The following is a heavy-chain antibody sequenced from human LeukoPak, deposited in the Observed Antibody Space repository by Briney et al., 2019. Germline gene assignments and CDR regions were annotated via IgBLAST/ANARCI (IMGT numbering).Heavy chain of an antibody. D-gene: IGHD2-21*01. CDR3: ITPLPYSAQ. J-gene: IGHJ4*02. Sequence: GGSLGLSCVAPSFVFNNAFMNWVRQAPGKGLEWVGRIKPKTDGETTEYAAPVKGRFSISRDDSKNMLYLQMNSLKTEDTAVYYCITPLPYSAQGGQGTLVTVSS. CDR2: IKPKTDGETT. CDR1: SFVFNNAF. V-gene: IGHV3-15*07.